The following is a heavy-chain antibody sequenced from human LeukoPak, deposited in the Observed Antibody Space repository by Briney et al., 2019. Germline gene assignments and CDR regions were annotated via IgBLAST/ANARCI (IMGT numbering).Heavy chain of an antibody. J-gene: IGHJ6*03. V-gene: IGHV3-64*01. CDR2: ISSNGGST. D-gene: IGHD3-10*01. CDR1: GFTFSRHP. Sequence: GTSLRLSCAASGFTFSRHPMHWVRQAPGKGLEYVSAISSNGGSTYYANSVKGRFTISRDNSKNTLYLQMGSLRAEDMAVYYCARVRAYYGSGSYYYYYMDVWGKGTTVTISS. CDR3: ARVRAYYGSGSYYYYYMDV.